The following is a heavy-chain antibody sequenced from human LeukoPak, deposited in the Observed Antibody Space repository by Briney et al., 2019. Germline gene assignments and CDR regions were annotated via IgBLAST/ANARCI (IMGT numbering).Heavy chain of an antibody. J-gene: IGHJ4*02. CDR1: GFTFSSYG. Sequence: PGGSLRLSCAAPGFTFSSYGMHWVRQAPGKGLEWVAVISYDGSNKYYADSVKGRFTISRDNSKNTLYLQMNSLRAEDTAVYYCAKDGGYYDSSGYYGYWGQGTLVTVSS. D-gene: IGHD3-22*01. V-gene: IGHV3-30*18. CDR3: AKDGGYYDSSGYYGY. CDR2: ISYDGSNK.